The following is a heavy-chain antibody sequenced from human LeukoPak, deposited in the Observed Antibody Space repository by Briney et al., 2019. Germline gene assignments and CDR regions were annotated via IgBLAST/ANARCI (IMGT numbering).Heavy chain of an antibody. Sequence: GGSLRLSCSASGFTFSSYPMSWVRQTPGKGLEWVSAISGSGADTYYVDSVKGRFTVSRDNYKNTLHLQMNRLRAEDTAVYYCAKGSHSSGWYTLDYWGQGTLVTVSS. D-gene: IGHD6-19*01. CDR2: ISGSGADT. CDR3: AKGSHSSGWYTLDY. J-gene: IGHJ4*02. V-gene: IGHV3-23*01. CDR1: GFTFSSYP.